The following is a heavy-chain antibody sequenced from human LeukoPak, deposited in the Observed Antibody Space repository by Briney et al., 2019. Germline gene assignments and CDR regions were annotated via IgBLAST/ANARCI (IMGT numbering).Heavy chain of an antibody. CDR3: ASPHRYYDFWSVVWGAFDI. J-gene: IGHJ3*02. D-gene: IGHD3-3*01. V-gene: IGHV4-38-2*02. CDR1: GYSISSGYY. CDR2: IYHNGST. Sequence: PSETLSLTCTVSGYSISSGYYWGWIRPPPGKGLEWIGSIYHNGSTYYNPSLKSRVTISVDTSKNQFSLKLSSVTAADTAVYYCASPHRYYDFWSVVWGAFDIWGQGTMVTVSS.